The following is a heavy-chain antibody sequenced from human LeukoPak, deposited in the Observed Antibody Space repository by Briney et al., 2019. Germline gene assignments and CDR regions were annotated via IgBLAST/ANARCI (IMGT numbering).Heavy chain of an antibody. V-gene: IGHV1-8*03. CDR1: GYTFTIYD. J-gene: IGHJ3*02. CDR3: ARVIAAAGIGVRKAIRGAFDI. D-gene: IGHD6-13*01. CDR2: MNPNSGNT. Sequence: ASVKVSCKASGYTFTIYDINWVRQATGQGLEWMGWMNPNSGNTGYAQKFQGRVTITRNTSISTAYMELSSLRSGDTAVYYCARVIAAAGIGVRKAIRGAFDIWGQGTMVTVSS.